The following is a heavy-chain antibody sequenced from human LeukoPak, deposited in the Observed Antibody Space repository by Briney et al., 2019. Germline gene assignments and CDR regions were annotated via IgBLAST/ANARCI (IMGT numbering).Heavy chain of an antibody. CDR2: ISSSSSYI. V-gene: IGHV3-21*01. J-gene: IGHJ2*01. Sequence: GGSLRLSCAASGFTFSSYTINWVRQAPGKGLEWVSSISSSSSYIFYADSAKGRFTISSDNAKTSLFLQMNSLRAEDTGVYYCARDEVLVSSSPSNWYFNLWGRGTLVTVSS. CDR3: ARDEVLVSSSPSNWYFNL. D-gene: IGHD2/OR15-2a*01. CDR1: GFTFSSYT.